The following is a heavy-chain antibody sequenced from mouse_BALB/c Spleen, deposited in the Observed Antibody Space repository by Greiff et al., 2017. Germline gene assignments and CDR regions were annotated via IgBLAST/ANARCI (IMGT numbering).Heavy chain of an antibody. CDR2: IYPYNGGT. V-gene: IGHV1S29*02. D-gene: IGHD2-1*01. Sequence: EVQLQESGPELVKPGASVKISCKASGYTFTDYNMHWVKQSHGKSLEWIGYIYPYNGGTGYNQKFKSKATLTVDNSSSTAYMELRSLTSEDSAVYYCAYGNYFDDWGQGTTLTVSS. CDR1: GYTFTDYN. CDR3: AYGNYFDD. J-gene: IGHJ2*01.